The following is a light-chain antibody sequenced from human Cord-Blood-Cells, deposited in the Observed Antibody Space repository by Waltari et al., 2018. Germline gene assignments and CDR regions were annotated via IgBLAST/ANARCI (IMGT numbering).Light chain of an antibody. CDR1: SRDGGGYNY. Sequence: QSALTQPASVSGSPGQSITISCTGTSRDGGGYNYVSWYQQHPGKAPNLMIYDVSNRPSGVSNRFSGSKSGNTASLTISGLQAEDEADYYCSSYTSSSTLVFGGGTKLTVL. V-gene: IGLV2-14*01. CDR3: SSYTSSSTLV. J-gene: IGLJ3*02. CDR2: DVS.